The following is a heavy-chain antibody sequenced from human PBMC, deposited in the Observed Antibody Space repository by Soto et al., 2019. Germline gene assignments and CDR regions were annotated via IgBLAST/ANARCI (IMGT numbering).Heavy chain of an antibody. CDR1: GGTFSSYA. V-gene: IGHV1-69*01. CDR3: ATLKGRYSYGNAFDL. Sequence: QVQLVQSGAEVKKPGSSVKVSCKASGGTFSSYAISWVRQAPGQGLEWMGGTIPIFGPANYAQKFQGRVTITADESTRPAYIELSSLRSEDTAVYYCATLKGRYSYGNAFDLWGQGTMVTVSS. J-gene: IGHJ3*01. CDR2: TIPIFGPA. D-gene: IGHD5-18*01.